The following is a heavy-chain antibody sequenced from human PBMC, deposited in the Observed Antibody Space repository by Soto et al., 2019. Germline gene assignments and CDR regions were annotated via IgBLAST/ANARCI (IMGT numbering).Heavy chain of an antibody. V-gene: IGHV2-5*02. CDR1: GFSLSTRGGA. D-gene: IGHD2-21*01. J-gene: IGHJ3*02. CDR2: IYWDDDK. CDR3: VNSSSMGPHGDDM. Sequence: QITLKESGPTLVKSTQTLTLTCTFSGFSLSTRGGAVGWIRQPPGKALEWLGLIYWDDDKRYSPSLKRRLTITKDTYKSQVVLTVPNMDPVDTATSYGVNSSSMGPHGDDMWGQGTMVTVSS.